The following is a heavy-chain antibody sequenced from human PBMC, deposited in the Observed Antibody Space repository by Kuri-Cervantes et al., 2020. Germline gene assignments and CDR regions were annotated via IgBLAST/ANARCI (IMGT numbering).Heavy chain of an antibody. J-gene: IGHJ4*02. D-gene: IGHD6-6*01. CDR1: GFTFSSYS. CDR3: ARNIAASY. CDR2: ISSSSSYI. V-gene: IGHV3-21*04. Sequence: GESLKISCAASGFTFSSYSMNWVRQAPGKGLEWVSSISSSSSYIYYADSVKGRFTISRDNAKNSLYLQMNSLRAEDTAVYYCARNIAASYWGQGTLVTVTS.